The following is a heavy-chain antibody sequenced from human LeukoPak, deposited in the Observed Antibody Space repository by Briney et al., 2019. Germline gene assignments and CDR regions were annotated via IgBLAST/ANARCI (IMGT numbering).Heavy chain of an antibody. CDR3: ARDTKEGAFDF. J-gene: IGHJ4*02. CDR1: GGSISSYY. CDR2: IHYSGST. D-gene: IGHD3-16*01. V-gene: IGHV4-59*01. Sequence: PSETLSLTCTVSGGSISSYYWSWIRQPPGKGLEWIGYIHYSGSTNNNPSLKSRVTISVDTSKNQFSLKLSSVTAADTAVYYCARDTKEGAFDFWGQGTLVTVSS.